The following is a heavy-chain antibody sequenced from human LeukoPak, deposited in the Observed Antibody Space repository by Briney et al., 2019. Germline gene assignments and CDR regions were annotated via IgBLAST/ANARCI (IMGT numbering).Heavy chain of an antibody. J-gene: IGHJ3*02. CDR3: ARGLGDHYDILTGGDI. CDR1: GGSFSGYY. D-gene: IGHD3-9*01. V-gene: IGHV4-34*01. CDR2: INHSGRT. Sequence: PSETLSLTCAVYGGSFSGYYWSWIRQPPGKGLEWIGEINHSGRTNYNPSLKSRVTISVDTSKNQFSLKLSSVTAADTAVYYCARGLGDHYDILTGGDIWGQGTMVTVSS.